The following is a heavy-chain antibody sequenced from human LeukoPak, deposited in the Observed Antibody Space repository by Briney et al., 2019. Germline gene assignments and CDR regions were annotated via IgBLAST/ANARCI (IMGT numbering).Heavy chain of an antibody. CDR3: AKAEYTYGLAY. Sequence: ASVKVSCKASGYTFNNHYMYWVRQAPGQGLEWMGRINPNSGYTNYAQKFQGRVTMTRDTSISTAYMELSRLRSDDTAVYYCAKAEYTYGLAYWGQGTLVTVSS. CDR1: GYTFNNHY. V-gene: IGHV1-2*06. J-gene: IGHJ4*02. CDR2: INPNSGYT. D-gene: IGHD5-18*01.